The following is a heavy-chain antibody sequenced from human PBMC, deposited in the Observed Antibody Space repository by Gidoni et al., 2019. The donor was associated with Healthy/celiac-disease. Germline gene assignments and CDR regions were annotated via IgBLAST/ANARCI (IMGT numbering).Heavy chain of an antibody. CDR3: AKDLAPGFIAAREAGDY. J-gene: IGHJ4*02. D-gene: IGHD6-6*01. CDR2: ISGSGGST. V-gene: IGHV3-23*01. CDR1: GFTFSSYA. Sequence: EVQLLESGGGLVQPGGSLRLSCAASGFTFSSYAMSWVRQAPGKGLEWVSAISGSGGSTYYADSVKGRFTIARDNSKNTLYLQMNSLRAEDTAVYYCAKDLAPGFIAAREAGDYWGQGTLVTVSS.